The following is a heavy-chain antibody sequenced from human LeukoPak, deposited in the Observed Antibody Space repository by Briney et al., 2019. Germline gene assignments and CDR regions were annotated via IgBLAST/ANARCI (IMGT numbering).Heavy chain of an antibody. CDR3: ARDIYYYDSSGYYFPGGSDY. J-gene: IGHJ4*02. D-gene: IGHD3-22*01. V-gene: IGHV4-34*01. CDR1: GESFSDYY. Sequence: SETLSLTCAVYGESFSDYYWSWIRQPPGKGLEWIGEINHSGSTNYSPSLKSRVTISVNTSKNQFSLKLTSVTAEDTAVYYCARDIYYYDSSGYYFPGGSDYWGQGTLVTVSS. CDR2: INHSGST.